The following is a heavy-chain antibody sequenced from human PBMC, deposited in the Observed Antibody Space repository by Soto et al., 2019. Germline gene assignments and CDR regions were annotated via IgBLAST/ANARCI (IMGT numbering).Heavy chain of an antibody. D-gene: IGHD6-13*01. V-gene: IGHV5-10-1*01. CDR2: IDPSDSYT. CDR1: GYSFTSYW. CDR3: ARHSSSSSWLSKYNWFDP. J-gene: IGHJ5*02. Sequence: PGESLKISCKGSGYSFTSYWISWVRQMPGKGLEWMGRIDPSDSYTNYSPSFQGHVTISADKSISTAYLQWSSLKASDTAMYYCARHSSSSSWLSKYNWFDPWGQGTLVTVSS.